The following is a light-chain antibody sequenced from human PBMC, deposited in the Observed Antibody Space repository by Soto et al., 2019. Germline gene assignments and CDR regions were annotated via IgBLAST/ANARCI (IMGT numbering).Light chain of an antibody. Sequence: QSALAQPPSASGSPGQSVAISCTGTSSDVGGYNYVSWYQQHPGKAPKLMIYEVNKRPSGVPDRFSGSKSGNTASLTVSGLQAEDEADYYCSSYAGSSNVFGTGIKV. CDR1: SSDVGGYNY. CDR3: SSYAGSSNV. V-gene: IGLV2-8*01. CDR2: EVN. J-gene: IGLJ1*01.